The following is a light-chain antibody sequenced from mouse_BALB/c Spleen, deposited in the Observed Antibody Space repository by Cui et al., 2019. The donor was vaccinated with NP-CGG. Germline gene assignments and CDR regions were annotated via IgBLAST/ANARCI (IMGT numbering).Light chain of an antibody. V-gene: IGLV1*01. Sequence: HAVVTQEPALTTSPGATVTLTCRSTTGAITTSNYANWVQEKPDHLFTGLIGGTNNRAPGVPARFSGSLIGDKAALTITGAQTEDEAIYFCALWYSNHWVFGGGTKLTVL. CDR2: GTN. CDR3: ALWYSNHWV. CDR1: TGAITTSNY. J-gene: IGLJ1*01.